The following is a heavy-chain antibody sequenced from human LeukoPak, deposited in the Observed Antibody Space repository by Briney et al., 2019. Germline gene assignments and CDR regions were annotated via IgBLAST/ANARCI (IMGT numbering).Heavy chain of an antibody. CDR1: GYRFTSYW. V-gene: IGHV5-51*01. J-gene: IGHJ5*02. CDR3: AICIAAAGTPGWFDP. Sequence: GGSLKISCKGSGYRFTSYWIGWVRQMPGKGLEWMGIIYPGDSDTRYSPSFQGQVTISADKSISTAYLQWSSLKASDTAMYYCAICIAAAGTPGWFDPWGQGTLVTVSS. CDR2: IYPGDSDT. D-gene: IGHD6-13*01.